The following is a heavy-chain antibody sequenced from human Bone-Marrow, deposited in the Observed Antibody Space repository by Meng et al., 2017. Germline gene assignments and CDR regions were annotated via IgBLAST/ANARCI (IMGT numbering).Heavy chain of an antibody. CDR1: GGSLINHH. J-gene: IGHJ4*02. D-gene: IGHD3-10*01. CDR2: INHSGST. V-gene: IGHV4-34*01. Sequence: GSLRLSCTVSGGSLINHHWSWIRQPPGKGLEWIGEINHSGSTNYNPSLKSRVTISVDTSKNQFSLKLSSVTAADTAVYYCARGAGIWGQGTLVTVSS. CDR3: ARGAGI.